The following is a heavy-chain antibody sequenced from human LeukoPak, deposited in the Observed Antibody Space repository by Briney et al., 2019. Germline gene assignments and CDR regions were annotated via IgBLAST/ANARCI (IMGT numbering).Heavy chain of an antibody. CDR2: IIPILGIA. Sequence: SVKVSCKASGGTFSSYAISWVRQAPGQGLEWMGRIIPILGIANYAQKFQGRVTITADKSTSTAYMELSSLRSEDTAVYYCARYYYDSSGYLDYWGQGTPVTVSS. CDR1: GGTFSSYA. J-gene: IGHJ4*02. D-gene: IGHD3-22*01. V-gene: IGHV1-69*04. CDR3: ARYYYDSSGYLDY.